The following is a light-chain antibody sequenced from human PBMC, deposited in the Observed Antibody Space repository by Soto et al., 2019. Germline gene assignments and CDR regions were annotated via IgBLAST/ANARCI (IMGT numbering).Light chain of an antibody. CDR2: AAS. J-gene: IGKJ5*01. CDR3: QQYYSYPIT. CDR1: QTISSY. V-gene: IGKV1-9*01. Sequence: DIQLTQSPSSLSASLGDRVTITCRASQTISSYLTWYQQKPGKAPKLLIYAASTLQSGVPSRFSGSGSGTDFTLTISCLQSEDFATYYCQQYYSYPITFGQGTRLEIK.